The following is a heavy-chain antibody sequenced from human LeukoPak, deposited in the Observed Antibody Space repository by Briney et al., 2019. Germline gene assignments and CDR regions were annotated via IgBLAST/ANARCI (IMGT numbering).Heavy chain of an antibody. CDR3: ARAPRWFGEFLFDY. CDR2: IYYSGST. D-gene: IGHD3-10*01. Sequence: SETLSLTCTVSGDSISCYYWSWLPQPPGKGLEWVGCIYYSGSTNYNPSLKSRVPISVDTSKNHFSLKLSSVTAADPAVYYCARAPRWFGEFLFDYWGQGTLVTVSS. J-gene: IGHJ4*02. CDR1: GDSISCYY. V-gene: IGHV4-59*01.